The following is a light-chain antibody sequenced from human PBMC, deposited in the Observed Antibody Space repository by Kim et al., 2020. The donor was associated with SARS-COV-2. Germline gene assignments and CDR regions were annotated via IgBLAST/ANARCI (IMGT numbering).Light chain of an antibody. Sequence: QSALTQPPSTSGTPGQRVTISCSGSSSNIGRHFVNWFKQLPGTAPKVFIYNDYQRPSGVPDRFSGSRSGTSASLAISGLQSEDEADYYCATWDVSLDAWVFGGGTQLTVL. CDR2: NDY. CDR1: SSNIGRHF. V-gene: IGLV1-44*01. CDR3: ATWDVSLDAWV. J-gene: IGLJ3*02.